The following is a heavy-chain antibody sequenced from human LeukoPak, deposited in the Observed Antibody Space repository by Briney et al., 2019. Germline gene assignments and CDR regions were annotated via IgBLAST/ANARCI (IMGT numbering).Heavy chain of an antibody. Sequence: PSETLSLTCTVSGGSISSYYWSWIRQPPGKGLEWIGYIYYSGSTNYNPSLKSRVTISVDTSKNQFSLKLSSVTAADTAVYYCARERLGDTYYFDYWGQGTLVTVSS. D-gene: IGHD1-26*01. CDR3: ARERLGDTYYFDY. V-gene: IGHV4-59*01. CDR1: GGSISSYY. J-gene: IGHJ4*02. CDR2: IYYSGST.